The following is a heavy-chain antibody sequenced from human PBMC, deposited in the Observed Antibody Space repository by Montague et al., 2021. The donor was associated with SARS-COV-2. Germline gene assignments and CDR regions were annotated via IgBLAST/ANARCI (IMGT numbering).Heavy chain of an antibody. CDR1: GFSLSTSGMC. CDR3: ALEAPMVTFLA. J-gene: IGHJ5*02. D-gene: IGHD5-18*01. V-gene: IGHV2-70*11. Sequence: PALVKPTQTLTLTCTFSGFSLSTSGMCVSWIRQPPGKALEWLARIDWDDDKYYSTSLKTRPTISKDTSKNQVVLTMTNMDPVDTATYYCALEAPMVTFLAWGQGTLVTVPS. CDR2: IDWDDDK.